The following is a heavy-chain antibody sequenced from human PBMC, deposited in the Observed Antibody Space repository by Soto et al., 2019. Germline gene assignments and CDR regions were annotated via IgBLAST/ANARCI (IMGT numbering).Heavy chain of an antibody. CDR2: MNPNSGNT. V-gene: IGHV1-8*01. CDR3: ASTLCGENVDY. J-gene: IGHJ4*02. D-gene: IGHD4-17*01. Sequence: QVQLVQSGAEVKKPGASVKVSSKASGYTFTSYDINWVRQATGQGLEWMGWMNPNSGNTGNAQKFQGIVTMTRNTSVNMAQMELSSLRSDNTAVFYFASTLCGENVDYLCQGTLVSVSS. CDR1: GYTFTSYD.